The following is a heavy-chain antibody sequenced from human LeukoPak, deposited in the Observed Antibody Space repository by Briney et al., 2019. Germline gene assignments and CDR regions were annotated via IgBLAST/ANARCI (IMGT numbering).Heavy chain of an antibody. CDR1: GYTLTELS. J-gene: IGHJ3*02. CDR2: FDPEDGET. D-gene: IGHD7-27*01. V-gene: IGHV1-24*01. Sequence: ASVKVSCKVSGYTLTELSMHWVRQAPGKGLEWMGGFDPEDGETIYAQKFQGRVTMTEDTSTDTAYMELSSLRSEDTAVYYCARKLGDPGLVAFDIWGQGTMVTVSS. CDR3: ARKLGDPGLVAFDI.